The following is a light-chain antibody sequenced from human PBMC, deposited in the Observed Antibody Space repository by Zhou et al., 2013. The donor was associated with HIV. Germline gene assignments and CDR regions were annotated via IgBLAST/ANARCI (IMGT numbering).Light chain of an antibody. CDR2: GAS. Sequence: EIELTQSPATLSLSPGERATLSCRASQSVSSYLAWYQQNPGQAPRLLIYGASSRATGIPDRFSGSGSGTDFTLTISRLEPEDFAVYYCEQYGNSPYTFGQGTKLEIK. CDR3: EQYGNSPYT. CDR1: QSVSSY. J-gene: IGKJ2*01. V-gene: IGKV3-20*01.